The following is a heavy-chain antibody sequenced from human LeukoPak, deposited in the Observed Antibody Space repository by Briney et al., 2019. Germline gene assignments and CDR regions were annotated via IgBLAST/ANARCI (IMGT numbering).Heavy chain of an antibody. CDR1: GKPFNYHQ. V-gene: IGHV1-2*02. D-gene: IGHD3-22*01. J-gene: IGHJ2*01. CDR3: ARGLLDSRGNWYFDL. CDR2: INPHRDAT. Sequence: ASAGVPWKASGKPFNYHQIHLGRQDPGQRLEWIGWINPHRDATNYAQQFQGQVTITRDTSLSQAQMEMSRLRFDHTAVYYCARGLLDSRGNWYFDLWGRGTLVTVSS.